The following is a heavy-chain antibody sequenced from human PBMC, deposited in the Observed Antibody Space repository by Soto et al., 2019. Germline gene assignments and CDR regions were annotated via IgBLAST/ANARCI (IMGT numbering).Heavy chain of an antibody. V-gene: IGHV1-69*13. CDR1: GGTFSSYA. Sequence: ASVKVSCKASGGTFSSYAISWVRQAPGQGLEWMGGIIPIFGTANYAQKFQGRVTITADESTSTAYMELSSLRSEDTAVYYCARTPGYCSSTSCYPPYYYGMDVWGQGTTVTVSS. J-gene: IGHJ6*02. D-gene: IGHD2-2*01. CDR3: ARTPGYCSSTSCYPPYYYGMDV. CDR2: IIPIFGTA.